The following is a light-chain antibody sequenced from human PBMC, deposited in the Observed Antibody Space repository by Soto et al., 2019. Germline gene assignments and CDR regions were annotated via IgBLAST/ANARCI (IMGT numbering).Light chain of an antibody. CDR3: QQYRPSGT. CDR2: GAS. CDR1: QSVSNNY. Sequence: EILFTQSPGSLSLAPGETARLCCRASQSVSNNYLAWYQQTPVQGPRLLIYGASTRATGIPDRFSGSGSGTDFTITISRLEPADFAVYYCQQYRPSGTFGQGTKVDIK. J-gene: IGKJ1*01. V-gene: IGKV3-20*01.